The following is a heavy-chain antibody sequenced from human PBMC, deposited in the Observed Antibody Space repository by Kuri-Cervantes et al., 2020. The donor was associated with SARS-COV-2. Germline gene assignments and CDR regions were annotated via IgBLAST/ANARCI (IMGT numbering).Heavy chain of an antibody. CDR1: GYTFTGYY. CDR3: ARDRELGL. CDR2: INPNSGGT. J-gene: IGHJ4*02. V-gene: IGHV1-2*02. Sequence: ASVKVSCKASGYTFTGYYMHWVRQAPGQGLEWMGWINPNSGGTNYAQKFQGRVTMTRDTSTSTVYMELSSLRSEDTAVYYCARDRELGLWGQGTLVTVSS. D-gene: IGHD7-27*01.